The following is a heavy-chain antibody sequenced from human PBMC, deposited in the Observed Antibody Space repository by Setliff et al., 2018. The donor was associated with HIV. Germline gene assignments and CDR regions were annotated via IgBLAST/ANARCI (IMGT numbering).Heavy chain of an antibody. D-gene: IGHD3-10*01. CDR1: GYSITNGIY. J-gene: IGHJ4*02. V-gene: IGHV4-38-2*02. CDR2: IYSTGHT. Sequence: SETLSLTCLVFGYSITNGIYWAWIRQSPGKGLEWIGSIYSTGHTYYNPSHKSRLTMSVDTAKNRFSLKLISVTAADTAVYYCARDRALRFSKSPSFNYFDVWGQGALVTVSS. CDR3: ARDRALRFSKSPSFNYFDV.